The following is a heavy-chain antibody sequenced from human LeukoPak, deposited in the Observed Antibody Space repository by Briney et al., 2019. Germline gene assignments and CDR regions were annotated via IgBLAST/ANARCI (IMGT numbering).Heavy chain of an antibody. Sequence: GGSLRLSCAASGFTVSSNYMSWVRQAPGRGLGWVSVIYSGGSTYYADSVKGRFTISRDNSKNTLYLQMNSLRAEDTAVYYCARDTIVVVPAARGRYFDYWGQGTLVTVSS. CDR1: GFTVSSNY. J-gene: IGHJ4*02. D-gene: IGHD2-2*01. CDR3: ARDTIVVVPAARGRYFDY. V-gene: IGHV3-66*01. CDR2: IYSGGST.